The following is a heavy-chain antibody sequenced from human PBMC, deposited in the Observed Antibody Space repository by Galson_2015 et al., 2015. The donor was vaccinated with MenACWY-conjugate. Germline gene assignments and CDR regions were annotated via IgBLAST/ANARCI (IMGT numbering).Heavy chain of an antibody. V-gene: IGHV7-4-1*02. D-gene: IGHD5-24*01. J-gene: IGHJ4*02. CDR1: GYSFTSFA. Sequence: SVKVSCKASGYSFTSFAMNWVRQAPGQGLEWMGWINTDTGNPTFAQGFTGRFVFSLDTSVRTAYLQISGLKPEDTAVYYCARARDGSGRSCYSDYWGQGALVTVSS. CDR2: INTDTGNP. CDR3: ARARDGSGRSCYSDY.